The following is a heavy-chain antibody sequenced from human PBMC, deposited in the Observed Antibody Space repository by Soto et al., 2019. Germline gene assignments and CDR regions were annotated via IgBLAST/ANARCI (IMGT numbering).Heavy chain of an antibody. V-gene: IGHV3-7*03. CDR3: ASDQSYYYDSSGYYGDAFDI. Sequence: PGGSLRLSCAASGFTFSSYWMSWVRQAPGKGLEWVANIKQDGSEKYYVDSVKGRFTISRDNAKNSLYLQMNSLRAEDTAVYYCASDQSYYYDSSGYYGDAFDIWGQGTTVTVSS. J-gene: IGHJ3*02. CDR2: IKQDGSEK. D-gene: IGHD3-22*01. CDR1: GFTFSSYW.